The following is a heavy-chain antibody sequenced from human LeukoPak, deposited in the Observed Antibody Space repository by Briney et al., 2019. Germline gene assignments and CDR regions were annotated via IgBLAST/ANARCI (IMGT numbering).Heavy chain of an antibody. CDR2: ISAYNGNT. V-gene: IGHV1-18*01. Sequence: ASVKVSCKASGYTFTSYGISWVRQAPGQRLEWMGWISAYNGNTNYAQKLQGRVTMTTDTSTSTAYMELRSLRSDDTAMYYCARGGYSDYDSSGYYFTNHFDYWGQGTLVTVSS. CDR1: GYTFTSYG. CDR3: ARGGYSDYDSSGYYFTNHFDY. J-gene: IGHJ4*02. D-gene: IGHD3-22*01.